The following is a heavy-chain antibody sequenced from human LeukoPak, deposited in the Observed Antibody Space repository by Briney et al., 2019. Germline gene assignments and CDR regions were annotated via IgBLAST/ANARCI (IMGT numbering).Heavy chain of an antibody. CDR2: IIPILGIA. CDR3: ARDGRAAADNYGMDV. Sequence: ASVKVSCKASGGTFSSYAISWVRQAPGQGLEWMGRIIPILGIANYAQKFQGRVTITADKSTSTAYMELSSLRSEDTAVYYCARDGRAAADNYGMDVWGQGTTVTVSS. D-gene: IGHD6-13*01. V-gene: IGHV1-69*04. CDR1: GGTFSSYA. J-gene: IGHJ6*02.